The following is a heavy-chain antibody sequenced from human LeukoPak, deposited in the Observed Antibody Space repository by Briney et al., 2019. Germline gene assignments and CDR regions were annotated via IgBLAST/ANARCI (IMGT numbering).Heavy chain of an antibody. CDR1: GGTLSSYA. J-gene: IGHJ4*02. CDR3: ARDRYDSSGYFDY. CDR2: IIPIFVTA. D-gene: IGHD3-22*01. Sequence: ASLKVSCKASGGTLSSYAISWVRQTPVQGLEWMGGIIPIFVTANYAQKFHGRVTIPTDESTSTAYMELSSLRSEDTAVYYCARDRYDSSGYFDYWGQGTLVTVSS. V-gene: IGHV1-69*05.